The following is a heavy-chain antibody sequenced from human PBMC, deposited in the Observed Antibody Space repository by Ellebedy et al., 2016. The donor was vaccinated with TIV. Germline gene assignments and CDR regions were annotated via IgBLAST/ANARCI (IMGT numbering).Heavy chain of an antibody. D-gene: IGHD3-10*01. CDR2: IYYSGST. Sequence: SETLSLXCTVSGGSISSSSYYWGWIRQPPGKGLEWIGSIYYSGSTYYNPSLKSRVTISVDTSKNQFSLKLSSVTAADTAVYYCARTIGSFFYGSGSKKCCYYYYYGMDVWGQGTTVTVSS. J-gene: IGHJ6*02. CDR3: ARTIGSFFYGSGSKKCCYYYYYGMDV. V-gene: IGHV4-39*07. CDR1: GGSISSSSYY.